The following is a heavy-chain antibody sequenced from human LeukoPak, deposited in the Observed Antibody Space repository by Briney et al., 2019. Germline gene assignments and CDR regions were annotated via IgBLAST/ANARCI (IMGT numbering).Heavy chain of an antibody. CDR1: GYTFTEYY. J-gene: IGHJ4*02. CDR3: ATEPPCGGDCYSEGY. D-gene: IGHD2-21*02. V-gene: IGHV1-69-2*01. Sequence: ASVKVSCKASGYTFTEYYMHWVQQAPGKGLEWMGRVDPEDGETIYAEKFQGRVTITADTSTDTAYMELSSLRSEDTAVYYCATEPPCGGDCYSEGYWGQGTLVTVSS. CDR2: VDPEDGET.